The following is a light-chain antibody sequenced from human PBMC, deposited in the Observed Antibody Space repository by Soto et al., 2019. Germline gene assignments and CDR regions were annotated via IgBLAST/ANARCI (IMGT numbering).Light chain of an antibody. V-gene: IGKV1-5*01. Sequence: DIQMTQSPSTLSASVGDRVTITCRASQSISSWLAWYQQKPGKAPKLLIYDASSLESGVPSRFSGSGSGTELTLTISSLQPDDFAPYYCQQYNSYPWTFGQGTKVEIK. J-gene: IGKJ1*01. CDR3: QQYNSYPWT. CDR2: DAS. CDR1: QSISSW.